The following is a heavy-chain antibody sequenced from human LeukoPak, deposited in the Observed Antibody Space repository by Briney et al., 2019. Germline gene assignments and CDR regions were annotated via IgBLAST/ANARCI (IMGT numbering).Heavy chain of an antibody. Sequence: GGSLRLSCAASGFTFIGHNMNWVRQAPGKGLEWVSFVSISSGTIYYADSVKGRFTISRDNSKSTLDLQMNSLRAEDTALYYCASDRTANYYYGMDVWGQGTTVTVSS. D-gene: IGHD1-14*01. CDR3: ASDRTANYYYGMDV. CDR1: GFTFIGHN. V-gene: IGHV3-48*01. J-gene: IGHJ6*02. CDR2: VSISSGTI.